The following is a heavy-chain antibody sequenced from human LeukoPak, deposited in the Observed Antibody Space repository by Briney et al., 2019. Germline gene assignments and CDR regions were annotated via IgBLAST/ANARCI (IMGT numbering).Heavy chain of an antibody. Sequence: SETLSLTCTVSGGSIGSYYWSWIRQPPGKGLEWIGYIYYSGSTNYNPSLQSRVTISVDTSKNQFSLKLSSVTAADTAVYYCARDYSNYAVAFDIWGQGTMVTVSS. CDR1: GGSIGSYY. CDR3: ARDYSNYAVAFDI. D-gene: IGHD4-11*01. J-gene: IGHJ3*02. CDR2: IYYSGST. V-gene: IGHV4-59*01.